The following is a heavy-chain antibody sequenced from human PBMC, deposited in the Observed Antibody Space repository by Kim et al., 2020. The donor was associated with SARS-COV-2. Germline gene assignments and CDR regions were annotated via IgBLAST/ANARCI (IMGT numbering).Heavy chain of an antibody. J-gene: IGHJ4*02. CDR1: GGSFSGYY. D-gene: IGHD6-6*01. Sequence: SETLSLTCAVYGGSFSGYYWSWIRQPPGKGLEWIGEINHSGSTNYNPSLKSRVTISVDTSKNQFSLKLSSVTAADTAVYYCARGGGSSQFDYWGQGTLVTVSS. CDR2: INHSGST. V-gene: IGHV4-34*01. CDR3: ARGGGSSQFDY.